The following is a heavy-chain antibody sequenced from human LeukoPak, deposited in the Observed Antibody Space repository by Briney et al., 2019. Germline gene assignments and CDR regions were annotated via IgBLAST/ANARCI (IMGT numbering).Heavy chain of an antibody. CDR1: GYTFTGYY. D-gene: IGHD6-6*01. Sequence: VKVSCKASGYTFTGYYMHWVRQAPGQGFEWMGWINPNTGDTNYAQKFQGRVTMTRDTTISAAFMELTRLTSDDTAVYCCASYPRYSSSPPFDYWGQGTLVTVSS. J-gene: IGHJ4*02. CDR2: INPNTGDT. V-gene: IGHV1-2*02. CDR3: ASYPRYSSSPPFDY.